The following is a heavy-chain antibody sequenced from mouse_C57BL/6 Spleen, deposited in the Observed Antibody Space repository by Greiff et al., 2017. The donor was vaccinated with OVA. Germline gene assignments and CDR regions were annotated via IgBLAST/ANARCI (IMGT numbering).Heavy chain of an antibody. CDR3: AYCDRWYFDV. Sequence: QVQLQQPGTELVKPGASVKLSFKASGYTFTSYGMHWVRQRPGQGLEWIGYINPSNGGTNYNEKFKSKATLTVDKASSTAYMQLSSLTSEDSAVYYCAYCDRWYFDVWGTGTTVTVSS. CDR1: GYTFTSYG. V-gene: IGHV1-53*01. CDR2: INPSNGGT. D-gene: IGHD2-4*01. J-gene: IGHJ1*03.